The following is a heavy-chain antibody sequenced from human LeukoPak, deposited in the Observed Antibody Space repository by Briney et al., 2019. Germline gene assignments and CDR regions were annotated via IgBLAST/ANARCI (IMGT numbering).Heavy chain of an antibody. J-gene: IGHJ4*02. CDR1: GINFSVYA. V-gene: IGHV3-30*04. D-gene: IGHD6-19*01. CDR3: ATAYSSGWADY. CDR2: ISYDGSNK. Sequence: GGSLRLSCAASGINFSVYAMHWVRQAPGKGLEWVAIISYDGSNKNYADSVKGRLTISRDNSNNMLFLQLNSLRTDDTAVYFCATAYSSGWADYWGQGTLVTVSS.